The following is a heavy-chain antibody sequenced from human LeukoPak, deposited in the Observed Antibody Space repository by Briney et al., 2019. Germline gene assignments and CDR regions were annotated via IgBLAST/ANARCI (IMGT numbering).Heavy chain of an antibody. Sequence: PSQTLSLTCTVSNGSITSGGYYWSWLRQHPGKGLEWIGHIYHTGSTDYNSSLKSRLTMSVDTSKNEFSLRLNSVTVADTAVYYCARGGVVTTTPRFDPWGQGTLVAVSS. CDR2: IYHTGST. D-gene: IGHD4-11*01. V-gene: IGHV4-31*03. J-gene: IGHJ5*02. CDR3: ARGGVVTTTPRFDP. CDR1: NGSITSGGYY.